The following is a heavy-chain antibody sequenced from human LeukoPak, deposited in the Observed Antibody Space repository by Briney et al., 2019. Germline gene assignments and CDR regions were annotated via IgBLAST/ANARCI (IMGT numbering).Heavy chain of an antibody. CDR2: ISGSGGST. Sequence: PGGSLRLSCAASGFTFSSYAMSWVRQAPGKGLEWVSAISGSGGSTYYADSVKGRFTISRDNSKNTLYLQMNSLRAEDTAVYYCARRHNYYDSSGFDYWGQGTLVTVSS. CDR1: GFTFSSYA. J-gene: IGHJ4*02. D-gene: IGHD3-22*01. V-gene: IGHV3-23*01. CDR3: ARRHNYYDSSGFDY.